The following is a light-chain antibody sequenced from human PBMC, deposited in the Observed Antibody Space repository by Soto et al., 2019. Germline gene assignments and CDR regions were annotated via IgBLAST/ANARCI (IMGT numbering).Light chain of an antibody. CDR3: QQYNNWPRAS. Sequence: ETVMTQFPATLSVSPGERATLSCRASQTISDNLAWYQQKPGQAPRLIIFRASTRAAGVPARFSGSGSGTDFSLSISSLQSEDFAVYYCQQYNNWPRASFGGGTKVDIK. CDR2: RAS. V-gene: IGKV3-15*01. J-gene: IGKJ4*01. CDR1: QTISDN.